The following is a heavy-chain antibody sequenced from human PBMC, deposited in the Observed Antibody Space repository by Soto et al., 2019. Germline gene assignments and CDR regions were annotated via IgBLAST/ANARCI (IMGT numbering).Heavy chain of an antibody. CDR2: INPNFGDT. CDR3: ARNMDYYYGPGRCNGHGF. CDR1: GYTFTSYY. V-gene: IGHV1-2*02. D-gene: IGHD3-10*01. J-gene: IGHJ6*02. Sequence: QVQLVQSGAEVKEPGDSVRVSCEASGYTFTSYYIHWVRQAPGQGLEWMGWINPNFGDTTYAQDFQGRVSMTRDMSISTVYMELSRLTSDDTAIYYCARNMDYYYGPGRCNGHGFWGQGTTVTVFS.